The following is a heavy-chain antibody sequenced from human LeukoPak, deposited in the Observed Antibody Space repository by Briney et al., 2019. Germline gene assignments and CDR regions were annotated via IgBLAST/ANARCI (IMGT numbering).Heavy chain of an antibody. CDR3: AKDRRPEGSYGYFDY. CDR1: GFTFSSNG. D-gene: IGHD5-18*01. J-gene: IGHJ4*02. Sequence: GGSLRLSYAASGFTFSSNGMNWVRQAPGKGLEWVSSNADSVKGRFTISRDNSKNTLFLQMNNLRVEDTAVYYCAKDRRPEGSYGYFDYCGQGTLVTVSS. V-gene: IGHV3-23*01.